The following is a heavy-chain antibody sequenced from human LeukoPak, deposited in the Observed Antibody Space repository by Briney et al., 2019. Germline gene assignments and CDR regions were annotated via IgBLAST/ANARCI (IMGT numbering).Heavy chain of an antibody. J-gene: IGHJ4*02. D-gene: IGHD6-19*01. CDR2: ISGSAGNT. Sequence: ISGSAGNTYYADSVKGRFTIYRDNSKNTLYLQMNSLRAEDTAVYYCAKDLRSAWYYFDDWGQGTLVTVSS. V-gene: IGHV3-23*01. CDR3: AKDLRSAWYYFDD.